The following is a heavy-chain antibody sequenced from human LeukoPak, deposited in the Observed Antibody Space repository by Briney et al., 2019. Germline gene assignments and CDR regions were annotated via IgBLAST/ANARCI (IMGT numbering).Heavy chain of an antibody. J-gene: IGHJ6*04. CDR1: ARTFSSYA. CDR3: ARDAPRGSSSSYLYYCGMDV. D-gene: IGHD6-13*01. V-gene: IGHV1-69*06. CDR2: IIPIFSTA. Sequence: VASMNVSCKASARTFSSYAISWVRQAPGQVLEWMGGIIPIFSTANYAHKFQGRVTLTADKSTSTAYMERSSLRSEDTAVYYCARDAPRGSSSSYLYYCGMDVWGKGTTVTVSS.